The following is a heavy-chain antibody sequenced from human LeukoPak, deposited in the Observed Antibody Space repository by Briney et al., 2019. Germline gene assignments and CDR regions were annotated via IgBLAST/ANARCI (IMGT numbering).Heavy chain of an antibody. Sequence: QPGGSLRLSCAASGFTFSSSWMSWVRQAPGKGLEWVANIKQGGSEKLYVDSVKGRFTISRDNAKNSLYLQMNSLRVEDTAVYYCASPRSSDYGGGWGQGTLVTVSS. V-gene: IGHV3-7*01. D-gene: IGHD6-25*01. CDR2: IKQGGSEK. CDR3: ASPRSSDYGGG. CDR1: GFTFSSSW. J-gene: IGHJ4*02.